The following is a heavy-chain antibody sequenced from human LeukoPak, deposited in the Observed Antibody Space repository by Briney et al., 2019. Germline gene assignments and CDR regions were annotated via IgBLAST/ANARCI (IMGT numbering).Heavy chain of an antibody. D-gene: IGHD3-10*01. V-gene: IGHV1-2*04. CDR2: INPNSGGA. Sequence: ASVKVSCKASGYTFTGSYMHWVRQAPGQGLDWMGWINPNSGGANYAQKFQGWVTMTRDTSISTAYMELSRLRSDDTAVYYCARGSGASGIYGMDVWGQGTTVTVSS. CDR1: GYTFTGSY. J-gene: IGHJ6*02. CDR3: ARGSGASGIYGMDV.